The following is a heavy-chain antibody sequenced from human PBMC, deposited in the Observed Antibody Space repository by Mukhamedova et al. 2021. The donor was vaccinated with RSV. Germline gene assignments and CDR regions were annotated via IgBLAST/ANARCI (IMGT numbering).Heavy chain of an antibody. CDR2: ISYDGSNK. D-gene: IGHD3-9*01. CDR1: YA. V-gene: IGHV3-30-3*01. CDR3: ARDRGRYDYGDY. Sequence: YAMHWVRQAPGKGLEWVAVISYDGSNKYYADSVKGRFTISRDNSKNTLYLQMNSLRAEDTAVDYCARDRGRYDYGDYWGQGTLVT. J-gene: IGHJ4*02.